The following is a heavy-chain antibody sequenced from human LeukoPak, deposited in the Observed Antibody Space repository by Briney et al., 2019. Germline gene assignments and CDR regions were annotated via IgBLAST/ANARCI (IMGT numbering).Heavy chain of an antibody. CDR1: GLSISGQW. Sequence: GESLRLSCVASGLSISGQWMNWVRQAPGQGLEWVANIKHDGSEEYYVDSVKGRFTVSRDDGRNSVSLQMNSVRAEDTAVYYCGYTNNSYHWGQGTLVVVSS. V-gene: IGHV3-7*01. CDR2: IKHDGSEE. J-gene: IGHJ4*02. D-gene: IGHD3-16*02. CDR3: GYTNNSYH.